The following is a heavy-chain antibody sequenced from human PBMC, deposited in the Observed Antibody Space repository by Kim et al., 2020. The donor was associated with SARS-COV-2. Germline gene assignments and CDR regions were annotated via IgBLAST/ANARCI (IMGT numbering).Heavy chain of an antibody. D-gene: IGHD5-18*01. Sequence: SGPTLVNPTQTLTLTCTFSGFSLSTSGMCVSWIRQPPGKALEWLVRIDWDDDKYYSTSLKTRLTISKDTSKNQVVLTMTNVDPVDTATYYCARTFPRRGNTYGWYFDYWVQGTLVTVSS. V-gene: IGHV2-70*11. CDR2: IDWDDDK. CDR1: GFSLSTSGMC. J-gene: IGHJ4*02. CDR3: ARTFPRRGNTYGWYFDY.